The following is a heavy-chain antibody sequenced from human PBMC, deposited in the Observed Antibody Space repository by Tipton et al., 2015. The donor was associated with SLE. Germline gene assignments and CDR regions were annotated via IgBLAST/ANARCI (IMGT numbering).Heavy chain of an antibody. Sequence: LRLSCAVSGYSISSGYYWGWIRQPPGKGLEWIGYIYYREGTNYSPSLKSRVTISLDASKNQLSLKLSSVTAADTAVYYCARHHGSGWLYGLDVWGQGTTVTVSS. CDR1: GYSISSGYY. CDR2: IYYREGT. D-gene: IGHD6-19*01. V-gene: IGHV4-38-2*01. CDR3: ARHHGSGWLYGLDV. J-gene: IGHJ6*02.